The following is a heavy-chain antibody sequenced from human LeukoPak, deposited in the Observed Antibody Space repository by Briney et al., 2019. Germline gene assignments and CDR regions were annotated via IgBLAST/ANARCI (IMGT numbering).Heavy chain of an antibody. D-gene: IGHD2-21*02. CDR3: ARGYCGGDCYTNEFDY. J-gene: IGHJ4*02. CDR2: IYYSGST. V-gene: IGHV4-59*01. CDR1: GGSISSYY. Sequence: SETLSLTCTVSGGSISSYYWSWIRQPPGKGLEWIGYIYYSGSTNYNPSLKSRVTISVDTSKNQFSLKLSSVTAADTAVYYCARGYCGGDCYTNEFDYWGQGTLVTVSS.